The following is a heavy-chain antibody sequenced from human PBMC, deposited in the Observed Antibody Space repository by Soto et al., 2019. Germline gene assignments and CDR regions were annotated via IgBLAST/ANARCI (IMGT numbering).Heavy chain of an antibody. CDR1: GFTFSSYA. Sequence: QPGGSLRLSCSASGFTFSSYAIHWVRQAPGKGLEYISAISSNGGSTYYADSVKGRFTISRDNSKNTLYLQMSSLRAEDTAVYHFVKDRQRVSIAAALRVDVLGQGTTVTVSS. V-gene: IGHV3-64D*06. J-gene: IGHJ6*02. D-gene: IGHD6-13*01. CDR3: VKDRQRVSIAAALRVDV. CDR2: ISSNGGST.